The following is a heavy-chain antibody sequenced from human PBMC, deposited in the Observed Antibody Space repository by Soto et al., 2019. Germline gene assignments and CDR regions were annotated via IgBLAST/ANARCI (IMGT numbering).Heavy chain of an antibody. J-gene: IGHJ4*02. D-gene: IGHD4-4*01. CDR1: GYNFISYG. CDR2: ITPFNGNT. V-gene: IGHV1-18*04. CDR3: MRYYSSFPDI. Sequence: QIQLVQSGPESKKPGASVKVSCQTSGYNFISYGLSWVRQAPGQGLEWMGWITPFNGNTNYPQRFRGKITMTTDTATNTGYLEVRNLKSHDTAVYYWMRYYSSFPDIWGQGTLVTVSS.